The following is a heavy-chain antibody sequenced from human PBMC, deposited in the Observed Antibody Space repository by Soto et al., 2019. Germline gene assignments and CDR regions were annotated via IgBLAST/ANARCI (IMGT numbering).Heavy chain of an antibody. CDR1: RYTFTGHY. J-gene: IGHJ4*02. CDR2: IGPESGAT. CDR3: GRGRSGQIVIFY. D-gene: IGHD3-3*02. V-gene: IGHV1-2*02. Sequence: ASVKVSCTTSRYTFTGHYIHWVRQAPQQGPEWMGEIGPESGATRYAEKFRGRVTMTMDTSITTVYMELRNLSPDDTAVYYCGRGRSGQIVIFYWGQGTPVTVSS.